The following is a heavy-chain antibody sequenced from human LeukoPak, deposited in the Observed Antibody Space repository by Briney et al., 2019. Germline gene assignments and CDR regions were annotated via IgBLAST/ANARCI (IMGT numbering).Heavy chain of an antibody. CDR1: GYTLSGLS. J-gene: IGHJ6*03. CDR2: INPSGGST. Sequence: ASVKVSCKVSGYTLSGLSMHWVRQAPGQGLEWMGIINPSGGSTSYAQKFQGRVTMTRDMSTSTVYMELSSLRAEDTAVYYCARDQSKMVRGVIARSTDYYSYYYMDVWGKGTTVTVSS. V-gene: IGHV1-46*01. D-gene: IGHD3-10*01. CDR3: ARDQSKMVRGVIARSTDYYSYYYMDV.